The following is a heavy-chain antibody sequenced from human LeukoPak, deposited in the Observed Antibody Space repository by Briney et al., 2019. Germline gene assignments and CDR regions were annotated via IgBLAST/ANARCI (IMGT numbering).Heavy chain of an antibody. V-gene: IGHV4-34*01. CDR1: GGSFSGYY. CDR2: INHSGST. Sequence: SETLSLTCAVYGGSFSGYYWSWIRQPPGKGLEWIGEINHSGSTNYNPSLKSRVTISVDTSKNQFSLKLSSVTAADTAVYSCARYYDRPGFDYWGQGTLVTVSS. J-gene: IGHJ4*02. D-gene: IGHD3-16*01. CDR3: ARYYDRPGFDY.